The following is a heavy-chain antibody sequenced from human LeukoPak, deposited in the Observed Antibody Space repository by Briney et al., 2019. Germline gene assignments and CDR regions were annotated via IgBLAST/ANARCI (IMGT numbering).Heavy chain of an antibody. J-gene: IGHJ4*02. D-gene: IGHD2-15*01. V-gene: IGHV1-69*04. Sequence: SVKVSCKASGGTFSSYAISWVRQAPGQGLEWMGRIIPILGIANYAQNFQGRVTITADKSTSTAYMELSSLTSDDTAIYYCARALRGGDYSADYWGQGTLVTVSS. CDR2: IIPILGIA. CDR1: GGTFSSYA. CDR3: ARALRGGDYSADY.